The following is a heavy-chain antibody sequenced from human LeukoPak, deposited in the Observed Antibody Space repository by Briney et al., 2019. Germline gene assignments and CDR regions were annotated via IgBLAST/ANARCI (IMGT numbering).Heavy chain of an antibody. CDR2: IDQSGGRN. V-gene: IGHV3-7*05. D-gene: IGHD6-19*01. CDR3: ARWYSSGWHDY. CDR1: GFTFSRFW. Sequence: GGSLRLSCAASGFTFSRFWMNWVRQAPGRGLEWVANIDQSGGRNNYVDSVKGRFTISRDNAKNSLFLEMSSLRADDTAVYFCARWYSSGWHDYWGQGTLVTVSS. J-gene: IGHJ4*02.